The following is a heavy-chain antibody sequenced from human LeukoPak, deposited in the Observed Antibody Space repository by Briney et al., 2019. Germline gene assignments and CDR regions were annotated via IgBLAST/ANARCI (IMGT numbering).Heavy chain of an antibody. Sequence: QPGRSLRLSCAASGFTFSSYAMHWVRQAPGKGLEWVAVISYDGSNKYYADSVKGRFTISRDNSKNTLYLQMNSLRAEDTAVYYCARGERSLRRIFGVVIGFDYWGQGTLVTVSS. CDR3: ARGERSLRRIFGVVIGFDY. CDR2: ISYDGSNK. V-gene: IGHV3-30-3*01. CDR1: GFTFSSYA. D-gene: IGHD3-3*01. J-gene: IGHJ4*02.